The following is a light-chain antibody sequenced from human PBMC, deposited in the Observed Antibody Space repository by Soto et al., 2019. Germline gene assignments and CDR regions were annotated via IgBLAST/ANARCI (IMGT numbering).Light chain of an antibody. CDR3: QQYGSSGT. CDR1: QSISSNY. Sequence: EIVLTQSPGTLSLSPGERATLSCRASQSISSNYLAWYQERPGQAPRLLIYAVYSRATGIPDRFSGSGSGTDFTLTISRLEPEDFAVYYCQQYGSSGTFGQGTKVDI. V-gene: IGKV3-20*01. J-gene: IGKJ1*01. CDR2: AVY.